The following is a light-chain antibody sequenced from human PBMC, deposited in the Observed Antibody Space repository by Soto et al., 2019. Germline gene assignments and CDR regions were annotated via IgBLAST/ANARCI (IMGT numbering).Light chain of an antibody. J-gene: IGKJ5*01. CDR3: QQYYSYTIT. CDR1: QSISSY. Sequence: IHMTQSPSSLSASVGDIFTITCRASQSISSYLAWYQKKPGQAPKLLIYAASTLQSGVPSRLRGSGYGTDLTITISCMQYEDFATYYCQQYYSYTITFGQGTRLEIK. CDR2: AAS. V-gene: IGKV1-8*01.